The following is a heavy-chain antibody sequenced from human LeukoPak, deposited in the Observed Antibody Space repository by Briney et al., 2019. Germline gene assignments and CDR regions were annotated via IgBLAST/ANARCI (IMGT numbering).Heavy chain of an antibody. CDR3: ARFGLTTVTSYYMDV. D-gene: IGHD4-11*01. Sequence: SETLSLTCAVYGGSFSGYYWSWIRQPPGKGLEWIGEINHSGSTNYNPSLKSRVTISVDTSKNQFSLKLSSVTAADTAVYYCARFGLTTVTSYYMDVWGKGTTVTVSS. CDR1: GGSFSGYY. CDR2: INHSGST. J-gene: IGHJ6*03. V-gene: IGHV4-34*01.